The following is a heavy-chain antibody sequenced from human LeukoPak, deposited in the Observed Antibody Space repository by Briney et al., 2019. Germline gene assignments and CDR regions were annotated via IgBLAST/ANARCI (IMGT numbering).Heavy chain of an antibody. CDR1: GGSFSFYY. D-gene: IGHD6-19*01. Sequence: SETLSLTCGVSGGSFSFYYWSWIRQPPGKGLEWIGEISQSGSTNYNPSLKSRVNISLDTSENQFSLKLSSVTAADTAVYYCARERSSGWYDGYFDYWGQGTLVTVSS. CDR3: ARERSSGWYDGYFDY. CDR2: ISQSGST. V-gene: IGHV4-34*01. J-gene: IGHJ4*02.